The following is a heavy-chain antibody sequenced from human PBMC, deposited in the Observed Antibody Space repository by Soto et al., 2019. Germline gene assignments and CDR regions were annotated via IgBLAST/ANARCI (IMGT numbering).Heavy chain of an antibody. V-gene: IGHV4-59*01. D-gene: IGHD3-3*01. CDR3: ARDSGRYYDFWSGYYPSHYYYYYMDG. Sequence: SVTLSLTCTDSGGSLNSYYWSWIRQPPGKGLEWIGDIYYSGSPNYNPSLKSRVTIAVDTYKNQFSLRLSSVIAADTAVYYCARDSGRYYDFWSGYYPSHYYYYYMDGWGKGTTVTVSS. J-gene: IGHJ6*03. CDR1: GGSLNSYY. CDR2: IYYSGSP.